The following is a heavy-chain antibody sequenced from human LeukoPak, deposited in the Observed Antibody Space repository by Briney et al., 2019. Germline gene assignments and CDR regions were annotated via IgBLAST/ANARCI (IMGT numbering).Heavy chain of an antibody. CDR2: ISSSSSYI. CDR3: ARGSADSSTPFYYYYYYGMDV. V-gene: IGHV3-21*01. J-gene: IGHJ6*02. Sequence: GGSLRLSCAASGFTFSSYIMNWVRQAPGKGLEWVSSISSSSSYIYYADSVKGRFTISRDNAKNSLYLQMNSLRAEDTAVYYCARGSADSSTPFYYYYYYGMDVWGQGTTVTVSS. D-gene: IGHD6-19*01. CDR1: GFTFSSYI.